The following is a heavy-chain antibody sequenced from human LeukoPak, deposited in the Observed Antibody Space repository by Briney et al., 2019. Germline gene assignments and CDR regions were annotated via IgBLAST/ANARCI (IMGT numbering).Heavy chain of an antibody. J-gene: IGHJ6*03. CDR3: ARGLRYCSGGRCYFSPPYYYYMDV. Sequence: ASVKVSCKASGYTFTSYDMNWVRQATGQGLEWMGWMNPNSGNTGYAQKFQGRVTMNRNTSISTAYMELSSLRSEDTAVYYCARGLRYCSGGRCYFSPPYYYYMDVWGKGTTVTISS. CDR1: GYTFTSYD. CDR2: MNPNSGNT. V-gene: IGHV1-8*01. D-gene: IGHD2-15*01.